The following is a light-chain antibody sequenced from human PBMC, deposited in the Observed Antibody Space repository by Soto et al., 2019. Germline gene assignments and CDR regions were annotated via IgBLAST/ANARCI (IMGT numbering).Light chain of an antibody. J-gene: IGLJ1*01. CDR2: SNN. CDR1: SSNIGSNY. V-gene: IGLV1-47*02. Sequence: QSVLTQPPSASGTPGQRVTISCSGSSSNIGSNYVYWYQQLPGTAPKLLIYSNNQRPSGGPGRFSGSKSGTSASLAISGLRSEDEADYYCGSWDSSLSAYVFGTGTKVTVL. CDR3: GSWDSSLSAYV.